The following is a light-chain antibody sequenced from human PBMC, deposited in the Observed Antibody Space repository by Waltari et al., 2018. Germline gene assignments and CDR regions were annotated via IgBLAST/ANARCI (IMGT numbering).Light chain of an antibody. CDR1: SSDVGGNNF. CDR2: DVS. V-gene: IGLV2-14*03. Sequence: QSALAQPDSVSGSPGQSITISCTGTSSDVGGNNFVSWYQQHPGKAPKLIIFDVSHHNSAVSNRFSSSTSSNTISLTLAGLQSKDEAHYYFNSYTCSDTPYVFGTGTKVIVL. CDR3: NSYTCSDTPYV. J-gene: IGLJ1*01.